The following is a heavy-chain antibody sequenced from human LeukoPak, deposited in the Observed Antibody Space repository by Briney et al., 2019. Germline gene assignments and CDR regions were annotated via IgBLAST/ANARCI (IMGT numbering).Heavy chain of an antibody. CDR1: GGSFSGYY. Sequence: SETLSLTCAVYGGSFSGYYWSWIRQPPGKGLEWIGEINHSGSTNYNPSLKSRVTISVDTSKNQFSLKLSSVTAADTAVYYCARDGRGGYSSRVAWFDPWGQGTLVTVSS. V-gene: IGHV4-34*01. CDR3: ARDGRGGYSSRVAWFDP. J-gene: IGHJ5*02. D-gene: IGHD6-13*01. CDR2: INHSGST.